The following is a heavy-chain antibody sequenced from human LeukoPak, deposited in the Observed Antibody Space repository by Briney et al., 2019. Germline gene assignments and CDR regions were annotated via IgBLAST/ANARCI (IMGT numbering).Heavy chain of an antibody. CDR1: GFTFSSYR. D-gene: IGHD3-22*01. J-gene: IGHJ3*02. V-gene: IGHV3-21*01. CDR2: ISSSSSYI. CDR3: AREGGDSSGYYYWDDAFDN. Sequence: GGSLRLSCAASGFTFSSYRMNWVRQAPGKGLEWVSSISSSSSYIYYADSVKGRFTISRDNAKNSLYLQMNSLRAEDTAVYYCAREGGDSSGYYYWDDAFDNWGQGSMVTVSS.